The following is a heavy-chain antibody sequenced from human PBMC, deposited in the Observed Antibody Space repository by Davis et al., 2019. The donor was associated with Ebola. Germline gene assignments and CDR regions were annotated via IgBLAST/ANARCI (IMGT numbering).Heavy chain of an antibody. D-gene: IGHD3-9*01. CDR1: GGSFSGYY. CDR3: ARGRYFDWLLSSVDYYYYGMDV. Sequence: SETLSLTCAVYGGSFSGYYWSWIRQPPGKGLEWIGEINDSGSTKYNPSLKSRVTISVDTSKNQFSLKLSSVTAADTAVYYCARGRYFDWLLSSVDYYYYGMDVWGKGTTVTVSS. J-gene: IGHJ6*04. V-gene: IGHV4-34*01. CDR2: INDSGST.